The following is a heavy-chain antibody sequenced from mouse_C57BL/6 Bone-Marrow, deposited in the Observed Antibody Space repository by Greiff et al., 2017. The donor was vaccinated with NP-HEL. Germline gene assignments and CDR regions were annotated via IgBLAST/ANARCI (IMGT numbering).Heavy chain of an antibody. CDR3: SNSTLDY. Sequence: VQLQQSGAELVRPGASVKLSCTASGFTITDDYMHWVKQRPEQGLEWIGWIDPENGDTEYASKFQGKATITADTSSNTAYMPLSSLPSKDTAVYYCSNSTLDYWGQGTTLTVSS. V-gene: IGHV14-4*01. CDR1: GFTITDDY. D-gene: IGHD2-1*01. CDR2: IDPENGDT. J-gene: IGHJ2*01.